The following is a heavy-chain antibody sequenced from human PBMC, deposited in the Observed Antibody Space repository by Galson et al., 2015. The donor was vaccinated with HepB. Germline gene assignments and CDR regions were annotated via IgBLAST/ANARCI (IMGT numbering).Heavy chain of an antibody. J-gene: IGHJ6*02. CDR3: SKGRFYETNYSPPPAYYYYGMNV. CDR1: EFAFGSYA. V-gene: IGHV3-23*01. D-gene: IGHD2/OR15-2a*01. CDR2: ISNSGEST. Sequence: SLRLSCAASEFAFGSYAMSWVRQAPGKGLEWVSAISNSGESTFYADSVKGRFTNSSDNSENTLYLLMNSLRVQGTAVYYCSKGRFYETNYSPPPAYYYYGMNVWSQGTTVTVSS.